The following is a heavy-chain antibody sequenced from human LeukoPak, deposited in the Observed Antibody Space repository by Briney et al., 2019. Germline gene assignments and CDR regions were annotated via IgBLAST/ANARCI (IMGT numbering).Heavy chain of an antibody. CDR1: GFTFSSYS. CDR2: ISSSGSTI. Sequence: LSGGSLRLSCAASGFTFSSYSMMWVRQAPGKGLEWVSYISSSGSTIYYADSVKGRFTISRDNAKNSLYLQMNSLRAEDTAVYYCAREDRGSWYNYYYYMDVWGKGTTVTISS. J-gene: IGHJ6*03. D-gene: IGHD6-13*01. CDR3: AREDRGSWYNYYYYMDV. V-gene: IGHV3-48*04.